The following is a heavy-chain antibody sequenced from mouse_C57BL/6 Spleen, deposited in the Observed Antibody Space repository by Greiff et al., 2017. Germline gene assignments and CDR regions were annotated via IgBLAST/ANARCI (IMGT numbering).Heavy chain of an antibody. CDR2: ISNGGGST. Sequence: EVKLMQSGGGLVQPGGSLKFSCAASGFTFSDYYMYWVRQTPEKRLEWVAYISNGGGSTYYPDTVKGRFTISRDNAKNTLYLQMSRLKSEDTAMYYCARQYFDYWGQGTTLTVSS. J-gene: IGHJ2*01. CDR3: ARQYFDY. CDR1: GFTFSDYY. V-gene: IGHV5-12*01.